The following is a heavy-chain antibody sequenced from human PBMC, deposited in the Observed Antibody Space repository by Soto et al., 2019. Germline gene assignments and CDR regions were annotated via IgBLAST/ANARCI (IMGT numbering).Heavy chain of an antibody. CDR2: IYYSGST. Sequence: TLSLTCPVSGGSINSGGYYWSWIRQHPGKGLEWIGYIYYSGSTYYNPSLKSRVTISIDTSKNQFSLKLSSVTAADTAVYYCARAKTIFGIITVFDYWGQGTLVTVSS. V-gene: IGHV4-31*03. CDR1: GGSINSGGYY. J-gene: IGHJ4*02. D-gene: IGHD3-3*01. CDR3: ARAKTIFGIITVFDY.